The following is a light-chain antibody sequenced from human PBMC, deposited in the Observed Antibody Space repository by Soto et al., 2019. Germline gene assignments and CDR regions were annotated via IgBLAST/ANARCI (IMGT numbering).Light chain of an antibody. J-gene: IGKJ1*01. CDR2: GAS. CDR1: QSVSSSY. CDR3: QQYGSSPGT. V-gene: IGKV3-20*01. Sequence: EIVLTQSPGTLSLSAGERATLSCRASQSVSSSYLAWYQQKPGQAPRLLISGASSRATGIPDRFSGSGSGTDFTLTISRLEPEDFAVYYCQQYGSSPGTFGQGTKVEIK.